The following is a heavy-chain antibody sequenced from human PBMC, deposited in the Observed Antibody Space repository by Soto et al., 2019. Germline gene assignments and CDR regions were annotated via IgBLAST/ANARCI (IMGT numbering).Heavy chain of an antibody. CDR3: AKGLIRMAIVATQGLDP. J-gene: IGHJ5*02. D-gene: IGHD5-12*01. CDR1: GFTFSSYG. Sequence: QVQLVESGGGAVQPGGSLRLSCAASGFTFSSYGMHWVRQAPGKGLEWVAVMSYDGSNEYYADSVKGRFTISRDNSKNTVYLQMNSLRAEDTAVYYCAKGLIRMAIVATQGLDPWGQGTLVTVSS. V-gene: IGHV3-30*18. CDR2: MSYDGSNE.